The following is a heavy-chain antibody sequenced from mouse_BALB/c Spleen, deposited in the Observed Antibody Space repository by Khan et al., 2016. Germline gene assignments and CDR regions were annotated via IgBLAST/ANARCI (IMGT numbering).Heavy chain of an antibody. V-gene: IGHV5-17*02. D-gene: IGHD3-3*01. CDR2: ISSGSSTI. CDR1: GFTFSSFG. Sequence: EVELVESGGGLVQPGGSRQLSCAASGFTFSSFGMHWVRQAPEKGLEWVAYISSGSSTIYYADTVKGRFTISRDNPKNTLFLQMTSLRSEDSAMYYATRKGTPNSHAMAYEGQGTSVTFSS. CDR3: TRKGTPNSHAMAY. J-gene: IGHJ4*01.